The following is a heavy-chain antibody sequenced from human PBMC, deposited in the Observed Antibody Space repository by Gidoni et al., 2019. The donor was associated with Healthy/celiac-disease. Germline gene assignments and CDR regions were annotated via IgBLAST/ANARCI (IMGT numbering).Heavy chain of an antibody. J-gene: IGHJ5*02. Sequence: VSGYTLTELSMHWVRQAPGKGLEWMGGFDPEDGETIYAQKFQGRVTMTEDTSTDTAYMELSSLRSEDTAVYYCATATVTYYNWFDPWGQGTLVTVSS. V-gene: IGHV1-24*01. D-gene: IGHD4-17*01. CDR3: ATATVTYYNWFDP. CDR2: FDPEDGET. CDR1: GYTLTELS.